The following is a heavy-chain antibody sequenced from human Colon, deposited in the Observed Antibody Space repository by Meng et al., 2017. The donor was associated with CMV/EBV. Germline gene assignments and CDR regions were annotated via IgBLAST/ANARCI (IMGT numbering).Heavy chain of an antibody. J-gene: IGHJ1*01. CDR2: ISSSGSII. D-gene: IGHD2-2*01. CDR1: GFIFSDYE. V-gene: IGHV3-48*03. Sequence: GESLKISCAASGFIFSDYEMNWVRQAPGKGLEWLSYISSSGSIIYYADSVKGRFTISRDNAKKSLYLQMNSLRAGDTAVYYCARERIVEVPAAAYFQHWGQGTLVTVSS. CDR3: ARERIVEVPAAAYFQH.